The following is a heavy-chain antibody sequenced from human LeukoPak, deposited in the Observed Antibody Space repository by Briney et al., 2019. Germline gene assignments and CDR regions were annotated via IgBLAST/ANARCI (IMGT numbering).Heavy chain of an antibody. V-gene: IGHV5-10-1*01. D-gene: IGHD2-2*01. CDR1: GYSFTNYW. CDR2: IDPSDSYA. Sequence: GESLKISCKGSGYSFTNYWISWLRQMPGKGPEWMGRIDPSDSYASYSPSFQGHVTISADRPISTVYLQWSSLKASDTAIYYCARQVDCSTTSCYPPEFDFWGQGTLVTVSS. J-gene: IGHJ4*02. CDR3: ARQVDCSTTSCYPPEFDF.